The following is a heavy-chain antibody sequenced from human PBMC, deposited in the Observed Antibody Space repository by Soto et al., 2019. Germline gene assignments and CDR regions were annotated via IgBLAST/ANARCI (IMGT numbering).Heavy chain of an antibody. CDR2: MGYDGSNK. V-gene: IGHV3-33*01. J-gene: IGHJ3*02. Sequence: QVQLVESGGGVVQPGRSLRLSCAASGFTFSSYGMHWVRQAPGKGLEWVAVMGYDGSNKYYADSVKGRFTISRDNSKNTLYLQMNSLRAEDTAVYYCARGDSSGWYEEAFDIWGQGTMVTVSS. CDR1: GFTFSSYG. CDR3: ARGDSSGWYEEAFDI. D-gene: IGHD6-19*01.